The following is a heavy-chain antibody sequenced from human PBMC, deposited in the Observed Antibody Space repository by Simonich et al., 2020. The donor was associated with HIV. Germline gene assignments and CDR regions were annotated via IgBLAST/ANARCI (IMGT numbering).Heavy chain of an antibody. J-gene: IGHJ4*02. CDR3: AREGSSSWYLDY. CDR1: GGSLINYY. V-gene: IGHV4-34*01. D-gene: IGHD6-13*01. Sequence: QLQLQQWGAGLLKPSETLSLTCAVYGGSLINYYWSWIREPPGKGLEWSWEINHDGMTNYNPSLTSRVLICVATSKNQFSLKLSSVTAADTAVYYCAREGSSSWYLDYWGQGTLVTVSS. CDR2: INHDGMT.